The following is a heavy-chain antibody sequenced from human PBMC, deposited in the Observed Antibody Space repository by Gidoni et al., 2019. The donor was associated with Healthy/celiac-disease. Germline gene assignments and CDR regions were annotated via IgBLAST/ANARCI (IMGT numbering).Heavy chain of an antibody. J-gene: IGHJ4*02. D-gene: IGHD1-26*01. CDR2: ISSSSSYI. V-gene: IGHV3-21*01. CDR3: ARDSTSIVGAMGNSDY. CDR1: GFTFSSYS. Sequence: EVQLVESGGGLVKPGGSLRLSCAASGFTFSSYSMNWVRQAPGKGLEWVSSISSSSSYIYYADSVKGRFTISRDNAKNSLYLQMNSLRAEDTAVYYCARDSTSIVGAMGNSDYWGQGTLVTVSS.